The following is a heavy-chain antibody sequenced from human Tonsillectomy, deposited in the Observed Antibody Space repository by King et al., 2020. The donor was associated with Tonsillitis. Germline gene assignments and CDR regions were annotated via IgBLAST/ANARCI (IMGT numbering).Heavy chain of an antibody. Sequence: VQLVESGGGVVQPGRSLRLSCAASGFTFSSYGMHWVRQAPGKGLEWVAVISYDGSNKYYADSVKGRFTISRDNSKNTLYLQMNSLRAEDTAVYYCAKDEARVVVTATYFDYWGQGTLVTVSS. D-gene: IGHD2-21*02. CDR1: GFTFSSYG. J-gene: IGHJ4*02. V-gene: IGHV3-30*18. CDR2: ISYDGSNK. CDR3: AKDEARVVVTATYFDY.